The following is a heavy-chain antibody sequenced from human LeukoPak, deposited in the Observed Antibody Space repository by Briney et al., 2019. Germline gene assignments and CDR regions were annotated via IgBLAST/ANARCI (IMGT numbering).Heavy chain of an antibody. CDR2: FDPEDGET. CDR3: ATGGGDYYYYGMDV. CDR1: GYTLTELS. D-gene: IGHD2-15*01. Sequence: ASVKVSCKVSGYTLTELSMHWVRQAPGKGLEWMGGFDPEDGETIYAQKFQGRVTMTEDISTDTAYMELSSLRSEDTAVYYCATGGGDYYYYGMDVWGQGTTVTVSS. J-gene: IGHJ6*02. V-gene: IGHV1-24*01.